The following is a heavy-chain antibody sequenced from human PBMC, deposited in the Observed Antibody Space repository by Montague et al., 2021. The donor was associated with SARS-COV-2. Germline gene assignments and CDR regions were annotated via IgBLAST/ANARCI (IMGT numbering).Heavy chain of an antibody. V-gene: IGHV5-51*01. CDR2: IYPPDSDS. CDR1: QTIFSSYW. D-gene: IGHD3-10*01. J-gene: IGHJ6*02. CDR3: VTSPYGPQVAGVDV. Sequence: QSGAEVKKPGESLKISCKASQTIFSSYWIGWVRQMPGKGLEWMGIIYPPDSDSRQSPSLQGQVTISVDTSISTAYLHWNSLKASDTAMYYCVTSPYGPQVAGVDVWGHGTTVIVSS.